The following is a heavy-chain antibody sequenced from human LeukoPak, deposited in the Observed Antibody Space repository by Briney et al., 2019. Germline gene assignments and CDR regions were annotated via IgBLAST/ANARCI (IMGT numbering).Heavy chain of an antibody. V-gene: IGHV1-69*05. CDR3: ARGADMVGGAFDI. CDR2: IIPIFGTA. CDR1: GGTFSSYA. Sequence: SVKVSCKASGGTFSSYAFSWVRQAPGQGLEWMGGIIPIFGTANYAQKFQGRVTMTRDTSTSTVYMELSSLRSEDTAVYYCARGADMVGGAFDIWGQGTMVTVSS. D-gene: IGHD5-12*01. J-gene: IGHJ3*02.